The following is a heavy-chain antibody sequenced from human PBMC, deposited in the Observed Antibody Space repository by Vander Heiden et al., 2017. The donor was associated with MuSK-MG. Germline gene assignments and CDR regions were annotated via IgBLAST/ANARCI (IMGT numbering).Heavy chain of an antibody. V-gene: IGHV3-72*01. J-gene: IGHJ4*02. D-gene: IGHD2-15*01. CDR3: ASLKRRGGGPGF. Sequence: EVQLVESGGGLVQPGGSLRLSCAASGFTFSADYMDWVRQAPGKGLEWVGRIKDKANGYNTEYAASVKGRFTISRDDSTNSLYLQMNSLKAEDTAVYYCASLKRRGGGPGFWGQGALVTVSP. CDR1: GFTFSADY. CDR2: IKDKANGYNT.